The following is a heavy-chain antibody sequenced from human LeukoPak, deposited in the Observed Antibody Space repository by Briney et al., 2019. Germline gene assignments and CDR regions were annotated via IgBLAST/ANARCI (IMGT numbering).Heavy chain of an antibody. J-gene: IGHJ2*01. Sequence: PGGSLRLSCPASGFTFSSYSMNWVRQAPGKGLEWVSSISSSSSYIYYADSVKGRFTISRDNAKNSLYLQMNSLRAEDTAVYYCARYSYGSYWYFDLWGRGTLVTVSS. CDR3: ARYSYGSYWYFDL. V-gene: IGHV3-21*01. CDR2: ISSSSSYI. D-gene: IGHD5-18*01. CDR1: GFTFSSYS.